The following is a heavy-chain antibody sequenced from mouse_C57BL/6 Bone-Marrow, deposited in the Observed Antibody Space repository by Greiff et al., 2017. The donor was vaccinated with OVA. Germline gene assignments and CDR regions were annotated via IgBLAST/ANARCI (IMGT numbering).Heavy chain of an antibody. Sequence: QVQLQQPGAELVRPGTSVKLSCKASGYTFTSYWMHWVKQRPGQGLEWIGVIDPSDSYTNYNQKFKGKATLTVDTSSSTAYMQLSSLTSEDSAVYYCARGRYYGSSYAMDYWGQGTSVTVSS. CDR1: GYTFTSYW. J-gene: IGHJ4*01. V-gene: IGHV1-59*01. D-gene: IGHD1-1*01. CDR3: ARGRYYGSSYAMDY. CDR2: IDPSDSYT.